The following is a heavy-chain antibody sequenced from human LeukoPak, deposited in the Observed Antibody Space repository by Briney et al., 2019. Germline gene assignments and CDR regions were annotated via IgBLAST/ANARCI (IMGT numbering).Heavy chain of an antibody. V-gene: IGHV3-23*01. CDR1: GFTFSSYA. Sequence: TGGSLRLSCAASGFTFSSYAMSWVRQAPGKGLEWVSAIGGDGGSTYYADSVKGRFTISRDNSKNTLYLHMNSLRAEDTAIYYCARGSAAYSSSYFAYWGQGTLVTVSS. D-gene: IGHD6-13*01. J-gene: IGHJ4*02. CDR3: ARGSAAYSSSYFAY. CDR2: IGGDGGST.